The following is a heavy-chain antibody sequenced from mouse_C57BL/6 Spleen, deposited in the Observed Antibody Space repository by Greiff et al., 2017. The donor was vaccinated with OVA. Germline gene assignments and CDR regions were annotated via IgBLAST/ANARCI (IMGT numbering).Heavy chain of an antibody. D-gene: IGHD1-1*01. J-gene: IGHJ1*03. Sequence: QVQLQQPGAELVMPGASVKLSCKASGYTFTSYWMHWVKQRPGQGLEWIGEIDPSDSYTNYNQKFKGKSTLTVDKSSSTAYMQLSSLTSEDSAVYYVARGHYYGSSWYFDVWGTGTTVTVSS. CDR1: GYTFTSYW. CDR2: IDPSDSYT. CDR3: ARGHYYGSSWYFDV. V-gene: IGHV1-69*01.